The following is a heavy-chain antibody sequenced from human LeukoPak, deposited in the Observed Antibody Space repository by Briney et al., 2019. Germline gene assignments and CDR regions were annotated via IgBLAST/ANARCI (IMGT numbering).Heavy chain of an antibody. D-gene: IGHD3-10*01. J-gene: IGHJ4*02. CDR2: INEDGSEK. Sequence: PGGSLRLSCAASGFTFSSYWMSWVRQAPGEGLEWVANINEDGSEKYYVDSVKGRFTISRDNAKNSVYLQLNSLRAEDTAVYYCARAGYGTAARDYWGQGTLVTVSS. CDR3: ARAGYGTAARDY. CDR1: GFTFSSYW. V-gene: IGHV3-7*01.